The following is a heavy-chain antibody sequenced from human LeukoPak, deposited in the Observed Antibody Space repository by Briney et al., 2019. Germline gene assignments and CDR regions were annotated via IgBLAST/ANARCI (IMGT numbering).Heavy chain of an antibody. J-gene: IGHJ4*02. D-gene: IGHD6-19*01. CDR3: ARASAVAGTRHY. V-gene: IGHV3-21*01. CDR2: LSSSSSYR. Sequence: NPGGSLRLSCAASGFTFSSYSMNWVRQAPGKGLEWVSSLSSSSSYRYYADSVKGRFTIPRDNAKNSLYLQMNSLRAEDTAVYYCARASAVAGTRHYWGQGTLVTVSS. CDR1: GFTFSSYS.